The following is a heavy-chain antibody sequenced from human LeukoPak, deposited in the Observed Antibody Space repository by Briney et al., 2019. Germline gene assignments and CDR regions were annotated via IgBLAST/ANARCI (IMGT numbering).Heavy chain of an antibody. D-gene: IGHD6-19*01. J-gene: IGHJ5*02. CDR3: ARGPEIVVAGTTFAAYKWFDP. CDR1: GGTLSNYP. Sequence: SVELSCKTSGGTLSNYPISWVRQAPGQGLEWTGGIMPILVTAHYAEKLQARVTITEDESTSTVFLELRSLKSEDTAVYYCARGPEIVVAGTTFAAYKWFDPWGQGTLL. CDR2: IMPILVTA. V-gene: IGHV1-69*13.